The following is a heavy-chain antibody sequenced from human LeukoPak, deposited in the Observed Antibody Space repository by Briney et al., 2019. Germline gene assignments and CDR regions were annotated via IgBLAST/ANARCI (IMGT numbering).Heavy chain of an antibody. D-gene: IGHD3-22*01. CDR3: AVTTGYYYDSSGYYYDGAFDI. J-gene: IGHJ3*02. Sequence: GGSLRLSCAASGFTFSSYGMSWVRQAPGKGLEWVSAISGSGGSTYYADSVKGRFTISRDNSKNTLYLQMNSLRAEDTAVYYCAVTTGYYYDSSGYYYDGAFDIWGQGTMVTVSS. CDR2: ISGSGGST. CDR1: GFTFSSYG. V-gene: IGHV3-23*01.